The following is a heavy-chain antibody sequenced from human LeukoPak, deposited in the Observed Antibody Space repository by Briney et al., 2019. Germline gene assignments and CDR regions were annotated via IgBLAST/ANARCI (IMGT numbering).Heavy chain of an antibody. D-gene: IGHD5-24*01. CDR1: GGTFSSYA. CDR2: IIPIFGTA. CDR3: ARGRDGFAY. V-gene: IGHV1-69*05. Sequence: SVKVSCKASGGTFSSYAISWVRQAPGQGLEWMGGIIPIFGTANYAQKLQGRVTMTTDTSTSTAYMELRSLGSDDTAVYYCARGRDGFAYWGQGTLVTVSS. J-gene: IGHJ4*02.